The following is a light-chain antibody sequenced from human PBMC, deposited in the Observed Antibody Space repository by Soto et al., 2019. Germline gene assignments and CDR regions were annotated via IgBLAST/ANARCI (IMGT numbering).Light chain of an antibody. V-gene: IGLV2-23*02. Sequence: QSALTQPASVSGSPGQSITISCTGTSSDVGGYNLVSWYQQYPGKAPKLMLYDVIKRPSGISMRFSGSKSGNTASLTISGLQADDEADYYCCSFAGATTLYVFGTGTKVTVL. CDR2: DVI. J-gene: IGLJ1*01. CDR1: SSDVGGYNL. CDR3: CSFAGATTLYV.